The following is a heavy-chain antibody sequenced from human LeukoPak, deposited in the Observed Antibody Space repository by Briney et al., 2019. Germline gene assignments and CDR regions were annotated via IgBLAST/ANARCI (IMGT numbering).Heavy chain of an antibody. D-gene: IGHD1-7*01. CDR3: AREYRIGTTALGY. Sequence: ASVKVSCKASEYTFTSYDINWVRQATGQGLEWMGWMNPNSGNTGYAQKFQGRVTMTRNTSISTAYMELSSLRSEDTAVYYCAREYRIGTTALGYWGQGTLVTVSS. V-gene: IGHV1-8*01. CDR2: MNPNSGNT. J-gene: IGHJ4*02. CDR1: EYTFTSYD.